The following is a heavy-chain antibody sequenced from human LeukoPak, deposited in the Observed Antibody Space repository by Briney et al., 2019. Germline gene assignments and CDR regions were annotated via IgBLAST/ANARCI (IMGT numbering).Heavy chain of an antibody. CDR1: GFTFSNYW. CDR2: INGDGIST. Sequence: PGGPLRLSCAASGFTFSNYWMHWVRQAPGKGLVWVSRINGDGISTGYADSVKGRFTVSRDNAKKTLYLQMNSLRAEDTAVYYCARDVGNFDYWGQGTLVTVSS. V-gene: IGHV3-74*01. J-gene: IGHJ4*02. CDR3: ARDVGNFDY.